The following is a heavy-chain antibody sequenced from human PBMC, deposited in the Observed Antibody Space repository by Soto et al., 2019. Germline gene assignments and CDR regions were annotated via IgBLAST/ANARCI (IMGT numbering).Heavy chain of an antibody. V-gene: IGHV3-23*01. CDR3: AKDPEPYCSSTSCLPPDWFDP. CDR1: GFTFSSYA. J-gene: IGHJ5*02. CDR2: ISGSGGST. Sequence: GGSLRLSCAASGFTFSSYAMSWVRQAPGKGLEWVSAISGSGGSTYYADSVKGRFTISRDNSKNTLYLQMNSLRAEDTAVYYCAKDPEPYCSSTSCLPPDWFDPWGQGTLVTVSS. D-gene: IGHD2-2*01.